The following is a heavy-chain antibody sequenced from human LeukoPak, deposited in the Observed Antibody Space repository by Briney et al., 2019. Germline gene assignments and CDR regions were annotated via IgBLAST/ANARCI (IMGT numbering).Heavy chain of an antibody. CDR3: AREPKRWLQLGYFDY. J-gene: IGHJ4*02. D-gene: IGHD5-24*01. Sequence: GSSVKVSCKASGGTFSSYAISWVRQAPGQGLEWMGRIIPIFGTANYAQKFQGRVTITTDESTSTAYMGLSSLRSEDTAVYYCAREPKRWLQLGYFDYWGQGTLVTVSS. V-gene: IGHV1-69*05. CDR2: IIPIFGTA. CDR1: GGTFSSYA.